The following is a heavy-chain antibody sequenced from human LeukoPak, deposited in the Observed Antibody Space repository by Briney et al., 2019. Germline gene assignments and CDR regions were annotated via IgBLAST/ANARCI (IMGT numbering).Heavy chain of an antibody. CDR2: IYSGGST. J-gene: IGHJ4*02. CDR3: ARAHRLVSHFAFDY. D-gene: IGHD3-9*01. V-gene: IGHV3-66*01. Sequence: GGSLRLSCAASGFTVSSNYMSWVRQAPGKGLEWVSVIYSGGSTYYADSVKGRFTISRDNSKNTLYLQMNSLRAEDTAVYYCARAHRLVSHFAFDYWGQGTLVTVSS. CDR1: GFTVSSNY.